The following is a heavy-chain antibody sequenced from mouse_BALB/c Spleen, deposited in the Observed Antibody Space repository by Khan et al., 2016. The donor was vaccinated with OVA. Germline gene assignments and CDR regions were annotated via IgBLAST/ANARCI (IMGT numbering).Heavy chain of an antibody. D-gene: IGHD2-2*01. CDR3: ERSLYYGYGYPLNF. J-gene: IGHJ4*01. Sequence: EVQLQESGPGLVKPSQSLSLTCTVTGYSITSEYAWNWIRQFPGNKLEWMGYISSTGSTSYNPSLKSRISITRATSKNQFFLQLKSVTTEDTATIYVERSLYYGYGYPLNFWGRGTSVTVSP. V-gene: IGHV3-2*02. CDR1: GYSITSEYA. CDR2: ISSTGST.